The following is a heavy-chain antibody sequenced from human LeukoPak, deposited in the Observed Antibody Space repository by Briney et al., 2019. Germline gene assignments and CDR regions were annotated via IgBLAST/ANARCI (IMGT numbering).Heavy chain of an antibody. D-gene: IGHD3-22*01. CDR2: IKQDGSEK. Sequence: GGSLRLSCAASGFTFSSYWMSWVRQAPGKGPEWVANIKQDGSEKYYVDSVKGRFTISRDNAKNSLYLQMNSLRAEDTAVYYCAKVVHDSSGYRVWGHWGQGTLVTVSS. V-gene: IGHV3-7*01. CDR1: GFTFSSYW. CDR3: AKVVHDSSGYRVWGH. J-gene: IGHJ1*01.